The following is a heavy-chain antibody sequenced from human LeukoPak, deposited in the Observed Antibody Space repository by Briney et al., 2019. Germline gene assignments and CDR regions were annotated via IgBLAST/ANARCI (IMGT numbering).Heavy chain of an antibody. CDR3: SGTSYVWGSYRSLDF. CDR2: IRTKAYGGTP. CDR1: GFTFGDYA. Sequence: PGGSLRLSCTTSGFTFGDYAMSWVRRAPGKGLEWVGFIRTKAYGGTPEYAASVKGRFTISRDDFKSIAYLQVNSLKTEDTAVYFCSGTSYVWGSYRSLDFWGQGTLVTVSS. V-gene: IGHV3-49*04. D-gene: IGHD3-16*02. J-gene: IGHJ4*02.